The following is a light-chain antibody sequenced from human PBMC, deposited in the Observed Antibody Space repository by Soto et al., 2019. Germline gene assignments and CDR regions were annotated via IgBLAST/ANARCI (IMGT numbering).Light chain of an antibody. CDR1: SSDVGGYNY. Sequence: QSVLTQPPSASGSPGQSVTISCTGTSSDVGGYNYVSWYQQHPGKAPKLMIYEVSKRPSGVPDRFSGSKSGNTASLTGSGLQAEDEADYYCCSDAGSNNFGVFGTGTKVTVL. CDR2: EVS. J-gene: IGLJ1*01. V-gene: IGLV2-8*01. CDR3: CSDAGSNNFGV.